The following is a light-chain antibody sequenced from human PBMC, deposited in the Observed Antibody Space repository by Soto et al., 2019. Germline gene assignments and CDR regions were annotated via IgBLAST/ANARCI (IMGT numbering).Light chain of an antibody. J-gene: IGKJ1*01. CDR3: QQYGSSPRT. V-gene: IGKV3-20*01. Sequence: EIVLTQSPATLSSSPGERATLSCGASQSVSSYLAWYQQKPGQAPRLLIYGASSRATGIPDRFSGSGSGTDFTLTISRLEPEDFAVYYCQQYGSSPRTFGQGTKVDIK. CDR1: QSVSSY. CDR2: GAS.